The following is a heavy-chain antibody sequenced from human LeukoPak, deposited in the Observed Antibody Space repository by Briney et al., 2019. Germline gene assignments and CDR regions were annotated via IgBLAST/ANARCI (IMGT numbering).Heavy chain of an antibody. D-gene: IGHD1-14*01. Sequence: GGSLRLSCAASGFIFKTYTMTWVRQAPGKGLEGVAIISHDGNNKYYADSVKGRFTISRDNSKNTLYLQMNSLRAEDTAVYYCAKEYLSGFDPWGQGTLVTVSS. CDR1: GFIFKTYT. CDR2: ISHDGNNK. J-gene: IGHJ5*02. V-gene: IGHV3-30*18. CDR3: AKEYLSGFDP.